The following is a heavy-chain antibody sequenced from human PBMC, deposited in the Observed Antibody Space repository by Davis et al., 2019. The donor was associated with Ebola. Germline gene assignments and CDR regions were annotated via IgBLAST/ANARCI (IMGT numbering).Heavy chain of an antibody. CDR3: ARGDGYNFFCH. J-gene: IGHJ1*01. CDR2: IYRGGDI. D-gene: IGHD5-24*01. Sequence: GGSLRLSCVGSGFSVSDKYMSWVRQAPGKGLEWVSVIYRGGDIYYADSVRGRFTISRDNSKNTVYLQMNSLRAEDTAVYYCARGDGYNFFCHWGQGTLVTVSS. CDR1: GFSVSDKY. V-gene: IGHV3-53*01.